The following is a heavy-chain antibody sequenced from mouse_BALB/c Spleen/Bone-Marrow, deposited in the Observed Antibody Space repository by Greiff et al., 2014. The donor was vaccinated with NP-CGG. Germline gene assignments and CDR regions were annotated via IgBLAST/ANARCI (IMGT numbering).Heavy chain of an antibody. CDR1: GYTFTNYW. V-gene: IGHV1-7*01. CDR3: AGGRFAY. J-gene: IGHJ3*01. Sequence: VKLMESGAELAKPGASVKMSCKASGYTFTNYWMHWVKQRPGQGLGWIGYIYPSTGYTEYNRKFKDKATLTSDKSSSTAYMQLSSLTSEDSAVYYCAGGRFAYWGQGTLVTVSA. D-gene: IGHD1-1*02. CDR2: IYPSTGYT.